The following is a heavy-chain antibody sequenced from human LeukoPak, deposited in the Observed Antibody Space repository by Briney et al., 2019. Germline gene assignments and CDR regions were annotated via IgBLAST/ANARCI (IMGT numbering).Heavy chain of an antibody. CDR3: ARDYPKGGGYEYTPFDY. CDR1: GYTFTGYY. Sequence: ASVKVSCKASGYTFTGYYMHWVRQAPGQGLEWMGWINPNSGGTNYAQKFQGRVTMTRDTSISTAYMELSRLRSDDTAVYYCARDYPKGGGYEYTPFDYWGQGTLVTVSS. D-gene: IGHD5-12*01. V-gene: IGHV1-2*02. J-gene: IGHJ4*02. CDR2: INPNSGGT.